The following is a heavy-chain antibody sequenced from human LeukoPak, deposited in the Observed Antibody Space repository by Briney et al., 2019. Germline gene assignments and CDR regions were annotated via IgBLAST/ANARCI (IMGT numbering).Heavy chain of an antibody. J-gene: IGHJ3*02. Sequence: PSETLSLTCTVSGGSISSYYWSWIRQPPGKGLEWIGYIYYSGSTNYNPSLKSRVTISVDTSKNQFSLKLSSVTAADTAVYYCARGFVRGTSFANPSRVYAFDIWGQGTMVTVSS. V-gene: IGHV4-59*01. CDR2: IYYSGST. D-gene: IGHD6-13*01. CDR3: ARGFVRGTSFANPSRVYAFDI. CDR1: GGSISSYY.